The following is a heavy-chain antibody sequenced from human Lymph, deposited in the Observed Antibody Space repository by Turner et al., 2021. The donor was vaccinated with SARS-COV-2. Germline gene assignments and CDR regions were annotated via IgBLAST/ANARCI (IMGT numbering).Heavy chain of an antibody. D-gene: IGHD1-26*01. CDR3: ARMGSSSWYFDY. CDR2: IKQDGSEK. Sequence: EVQLVESGGALVQPGGSLRLSCAAPGFTFSYLWMSWARQAPGKGLEWVANIKQDGSEKYYVDSVKGRFTISRDNAKNSLFLQMNSLRAEDTAVYYCARMGSSSWYFDYWGQGTLVTVSS. J-gene: IGHJ4*02. CDR1: GFTFSYLW. V-gene: IGHV3-7*01.